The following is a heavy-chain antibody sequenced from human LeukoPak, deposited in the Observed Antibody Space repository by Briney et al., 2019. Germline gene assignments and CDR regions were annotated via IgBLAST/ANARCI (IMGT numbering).Heavy chain of an antibody. D-gene: IGHD3-22*01. V-gene: IGHV4-34*01. J-gene: IGHJ4*02. CDR2: INHSGST. CDR1: GGSFSGYY. CDR3: ARDYYDSSGYYHYFDY. Sequence: SETLSLTCAVYGGSFSGYYWSWIRQPPGRGLEWIGEINHSGSTNYNPSLKSRVTIPVDTSKNQFSLKLSSVTAADTAVYYCARDYYDSSGYYHYFDYWGQGTLVTVSS.